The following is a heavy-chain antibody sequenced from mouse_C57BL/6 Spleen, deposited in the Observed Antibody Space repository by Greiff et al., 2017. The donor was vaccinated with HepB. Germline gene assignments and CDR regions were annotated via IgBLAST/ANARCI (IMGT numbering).Heavy chain of an antibody. V-gene: IGHV1-64*01. J-gene: IGHJ4*01. CDR3: ARGNIYYDYDGGYYYAMDY. CDR2: IHPNSGST. Sequence: QVQLKQPGAELVKPGASVKLSCKASGYTFTSFWMHWVKQRPGQGLEWIGMIHPNSGSTNYNEKFKSKATLTVDKSSSTAYMQLSSLTSEDSAVYYCARGNIYYDYDGGYYYAMDYWGQGTSVTVSS. CDR1: GYTFTSFW. D-gene: IGHD2-4*01.